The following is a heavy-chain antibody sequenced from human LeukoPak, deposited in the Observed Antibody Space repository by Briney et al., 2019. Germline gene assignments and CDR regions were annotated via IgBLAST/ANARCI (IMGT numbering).Heavy chain of an antibody. D-gene: IGHD1-26*01. V-gene: IGHV1-2*02. CDR2: IYPNTGGT. CDR3: AREHQWASDY. Sequence: ASVKASCKASGYTFNDYYVHWVRQAPGQGLEWVGWIYPNTGGTDYAQKFQGRVTITSDTSIRTVYMEVRSLASDDTAVYYCAREHQWASDYWGQGTLVTVSS. CDR1: GYTFNDYY. J-gene: IGHJ4*02.